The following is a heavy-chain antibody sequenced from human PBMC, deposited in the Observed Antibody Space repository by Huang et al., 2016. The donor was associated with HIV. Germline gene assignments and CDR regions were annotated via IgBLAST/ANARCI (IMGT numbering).Heavy chain of an antibody. D-gene: IGHD2-15*01. V-gene: IGHV4-30-4*08. Sequence: QVQLQESGPGPVKPSQTLSLTCTVSGDSISRGGYLWIWIRQSPGKGLELVGSMYYTGTTAYNPSLMSRVTMSVDTSKNQFSLRLTSVTAEDTAVYYCARDRITQCNGGRCYSDWSDPWGQGTLVIVSS. CDR1: GDSISRGGYL. CDR3: ARDRITQCNGGRCYSDWSDP. J-gene: IGHJ5*02. CDR2: MYYTGTT.